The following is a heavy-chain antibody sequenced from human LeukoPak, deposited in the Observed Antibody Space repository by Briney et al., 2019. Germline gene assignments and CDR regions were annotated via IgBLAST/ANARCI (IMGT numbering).Heavy chain of an antibody. CDR1: GYTFTGYY. V-gene: IGHV1-2*06. Sequence: ASVKVSCTASGYTFTGYYMHWVRQAPGQGLEWMGRINPNSGGTNYAQKFQGRVTMTRDTSISTAYIEMNRLTSDDTAVYYCAREISGAFEIWGQGTMVTVSS. J-gene: IGHJ3*02. CDR3: AREISGAFEI. CDR2: INPNSGGT.